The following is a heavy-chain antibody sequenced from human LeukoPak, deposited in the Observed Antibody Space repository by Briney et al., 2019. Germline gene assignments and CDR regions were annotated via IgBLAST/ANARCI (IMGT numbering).Heavy chain of an antibody. D-gene: IGHD5-18*01. CDR3: TREASGYSYGYEEH. V-gene: IGHV4-4*07. J-gene: IGHJ1*01. CDR2: IYTSGST. Sequence: MTSETLSLTCTVSGGSISNYYWNWIRQPAGKGLEWIGRIYTSGSTDYNPSLKSRVTMSVDTSKNHLSLKLSSVTAADTAVYYCTREASGYSYGYEEHWGQGTLVTVSS. CDR1: GGSISNYY.